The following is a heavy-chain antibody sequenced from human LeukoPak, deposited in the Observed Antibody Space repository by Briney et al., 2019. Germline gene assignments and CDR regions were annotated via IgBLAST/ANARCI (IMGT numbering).Heavy chain of an antibody. J-gene: IGHJ3*02. CDR3: ARSGDYHDSSGYRVSLDPPPTRAFDI. CDR1: GFTVSSDY. V-gene: IGHV3-66*01. CDR2: IYSGGST. Sequence: GGSLRLSCAASGFTVSSDYMSWVRQAPGKGLEWVSVIYSGGSTYYADSVKGRFTISRDNSKNTLYLQMNSLRAEDTAVYYCARSGDYHDSSGYRVSLDPPPTRAFDIWGQGTMVTVSS. D-gene: IGHD3-22*01.